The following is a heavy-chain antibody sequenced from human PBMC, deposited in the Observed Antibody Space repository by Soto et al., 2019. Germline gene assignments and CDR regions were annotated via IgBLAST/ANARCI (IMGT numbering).Heavy chain of an antibody. D-gene: IGHD3-10*01. Sequence: GGSLRLCCAASGVTFSSYAMSWVRQAPGKGLEWVSAISGSGGSTYYADSVKGRFTISRDNSKNTLYLQMNSLRAEDTAVYYCAKEGPSYYYGSGGYWGQGTLVTVSS. CDR2: ISGSGGST. J-gene: IGHJ4*02. V-gene: IGHV3-23*01. CDR3: AKEGPSYYYGSGGY. CDR1: GVTFSSYA.